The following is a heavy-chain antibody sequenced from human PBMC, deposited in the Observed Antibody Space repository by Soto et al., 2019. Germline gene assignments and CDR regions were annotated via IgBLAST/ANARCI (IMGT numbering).Heavy chain of an antibody. CDR2: ISSSGSST. D-gene: IGHD6-19*01. CDR1: GLTFSDYY. J-gene: IGHJ4*02. V-gene: IGHV3-11*01. CDR3: ASHTGYSSGWAFDY. Sequence: QVQLVESGGGLVKPGGSLRLSCAASGLTFSDYYMSWIRQAPGKGLEWVSYISSSGSSTYYVDSVKGRFTISRDNAKNSLALQMNSLRAADTAVYYCASHTGYSSGWAFDYWGQGTLVTISS.